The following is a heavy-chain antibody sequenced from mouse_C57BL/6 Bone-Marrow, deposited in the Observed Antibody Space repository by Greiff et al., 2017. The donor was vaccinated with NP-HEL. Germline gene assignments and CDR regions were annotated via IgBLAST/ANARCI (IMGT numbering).Heavy chain of an antibody. CDR3: ANYGSSFWYFDV. CDR2: ILPGSGST. D-gene: IGHD1-1*01. CDR1: GYTFTGYW. Sequence: QVQLKESGAELMKPGASVKLSCKATGYTFTGYWIEWVKQRPGHGLEWIGEILPGSGSTNYIEKFKGKATFTADTSSNTAYMQLSSLTTEDSAIYYCANYGSSFWYFDVWGTGTTVTVSS. J-gene: IGHJ1*03. V-gene: IGHV1-9*01.